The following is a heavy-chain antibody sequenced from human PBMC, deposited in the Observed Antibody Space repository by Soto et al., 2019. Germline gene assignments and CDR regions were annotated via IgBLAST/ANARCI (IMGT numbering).Heavy chain of an antibody. J-gene: IGHJ4*02. CDR3: ARSESSSGWYDY. CDR1: GGTFSSYA. Sequence: ASVKVSCKASGGTFSSYAISWVRQAPGQGLEWMGWINPNSGGTNYAQKFQGRVTMTRDTSISTAYMELSRLRSDDTAVYYCARSESSSGWYDYWGQGTLVTVSS. CDR2: INPNSGGT. V-gene: IGHV1-2*02. D-gene: IGHD6-19*01.